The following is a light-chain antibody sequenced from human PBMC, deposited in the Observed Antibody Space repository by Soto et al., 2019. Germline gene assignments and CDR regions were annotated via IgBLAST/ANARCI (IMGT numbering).Light chain of an antibody. J-gene: IGKJ1*01. CDR2: GVF. Sequence: EIVLTQSPDTLSLSPGERATLSCRASQSVASNQLAWYQHKSGQAPRLLIHGVFTRANGIPDRFSGSGSGTDFTLTISRLEPEDFSLYYCHQYGGSPQTFGQGTKVEIK. CDR1: QSVASNQ. V-gene: IGKV3-20*01. CDR3: HQYGGSPQT.